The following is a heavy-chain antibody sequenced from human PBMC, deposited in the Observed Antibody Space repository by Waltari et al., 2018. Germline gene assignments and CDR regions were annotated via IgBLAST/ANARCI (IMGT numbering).Heavy chain of an antibody. Sequence: QVQLQESGPGLVKPSETLSLTCTVSGGSISSYYWSWIRQPPGKGLEWIGYIYYSGSTNYNPSLKSRVTISVDTSKNQFSLKLSSVTAADTAVYYCARGKGDFDYWGQGTLVTVSS. CDR3: ARGKGDFDY. CDR2: IYYSGST. CDR1: GGSISSYY. V-gene: IGHV4-59*01. J-gene: IGHJ4*02.